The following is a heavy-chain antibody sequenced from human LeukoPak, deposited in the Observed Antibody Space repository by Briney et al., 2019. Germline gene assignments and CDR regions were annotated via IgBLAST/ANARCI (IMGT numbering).Heavy chain of an antibody. CDR1: GGSISSYY. CDR2: IYTSGST. J-gene: IGHJ3*02. CDR3: ASPVCSGGSCYRDAFDI. V-gene: IGHV4-4*07. Sequence: SETLSLTCTVSGGSISSYYWSWIRQPAGKGLEWIGRIYTSGSTNYNPSLKSRVTMSLDTSKNQFSLKLSSVTAADTAVYYCASPVCSGGSCYRDAFDIWGQGTMVTVSS. D-gene: IGHD2-15*01.